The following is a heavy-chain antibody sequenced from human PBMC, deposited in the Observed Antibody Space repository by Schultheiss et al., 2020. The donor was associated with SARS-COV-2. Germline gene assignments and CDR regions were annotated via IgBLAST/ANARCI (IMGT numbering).Heavy chain of an antibody. CDR3: ATGSGGI. V-gene: IGHV4-31*03. CDR1: GVSISNDDYY. CDR2: IHYRGKT. Sequence: SQTLSLTCTVSGVSISNDDYYWTWVRQHPARGLEWIGFIHYRGKTFYNPSLRGRVTLSLDTSKNQFSLKLSSVTAADTAVYYCATGSGGIWGQGTMVTVSS. D-gene: IGHD3-10*01. J-gene: IGHJ3*02.